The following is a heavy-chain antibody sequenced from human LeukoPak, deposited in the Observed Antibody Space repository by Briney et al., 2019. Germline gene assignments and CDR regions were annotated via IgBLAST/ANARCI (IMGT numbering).Heavy chain of an antibody. CDR1: GGSISSGSYY. CDR3: ARLTQQLAFYFDY. CDR2: IYYSGST. V-gene: IGHV4-39*07. D-gene: IGHD6-13*01. J-gene: IGHJ4*02. Sequence: PSETLSLTCTVSGGSISSGSYYWGWIRQPPGKGLEWIGSIYYSGSTYYSPSLKSRVTISVDTSKNQFSLKLSSVTAADTAVYYCARLTQQLAFYFDYWGQGTLVTVSS.